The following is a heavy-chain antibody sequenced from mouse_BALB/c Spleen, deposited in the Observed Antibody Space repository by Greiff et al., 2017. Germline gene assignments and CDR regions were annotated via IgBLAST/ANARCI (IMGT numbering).Heavy chain of an antibody. V-gene: IGHV1-14*01. CDR3: ASFYDGYYGMFAY. CDR2: INPYNDGT. CDR1: GYTFTSYV. Sequence: VQLQQSGAELVKPGASVKMSCKASGYTFTSYVMHWVKQKPGQGLEWIGYINPYNDGTKYNEKFKGKATLTSDKSSSTAYMELSSLTSEDSAVYYCASFYDGYYGMFAYWGQGTLVTVSA. D-gene: IGHD2-3*01. J-gene: IGHJ3*01.